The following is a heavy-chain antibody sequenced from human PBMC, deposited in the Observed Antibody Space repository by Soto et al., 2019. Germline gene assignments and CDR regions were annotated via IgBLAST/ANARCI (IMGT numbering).Heavy chain of an antibody. D-gene: IGHD5-12*01. V-gene: IGHV4-59*01. J-gene: IGHJ6*02. CDR2: IYYSGST. CDR1: GGSISSYY. Sequence: SETLSLTCTVSGGSISSYYWSWIRQPPGKGLEWIGYIYYSGSTNYNPSLKSRVTISVDTSKNQFSLKLSSVTAADTAVYYCARVSGEMATIGYYYYYGMDVWGQGTTVTVSS. CDR3: ARVSGEMATIGYYYYYGMDV.